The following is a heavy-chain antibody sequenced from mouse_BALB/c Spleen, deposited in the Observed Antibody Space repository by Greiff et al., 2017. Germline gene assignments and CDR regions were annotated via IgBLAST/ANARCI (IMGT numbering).Heavy chain of an antibody. CDR3: ARRDYYGSSGFAY. V-gene: IGHV3-8*02. J-gene: IGHJ3*01. Sequence: EVMLVESGPSLVKPSQTLSLTCSVTGDSITSGYWNWIRKFPGNKLEYMGYISYSGSTYYNPSLKSRISITRDTSKNQYYLQLNSVTTEDTATYYCARRDYYGSSGFAYWGQGTLVTVSA. CDR2: ISYSGST. CDR1: GDSITSGY. D-gene: IGHD1-1*01.